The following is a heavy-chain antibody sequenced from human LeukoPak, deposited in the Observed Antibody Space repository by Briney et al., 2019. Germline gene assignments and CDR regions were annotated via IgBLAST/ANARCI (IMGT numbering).Heavy chain of an antibody. CDR2: MSAYNGKT. D-gene: IGHD5-18*01. CDR3: ARGMGYSYGHPQGAFDI. Sequence: ASVKVSCKASGYSFTSYGFNWVRQAPGLGLEWMGWMSAYNGKTNYAHSLQGRVTVTADTSTSTAYMELRSLRSEDTAVYYCARGMGYSYGHPQGAFDIWGQGTMVTVSS. CDR1: GYSFTSYG. J-gene: IGHJ3*02. V-gene: IGHV1-18*01.